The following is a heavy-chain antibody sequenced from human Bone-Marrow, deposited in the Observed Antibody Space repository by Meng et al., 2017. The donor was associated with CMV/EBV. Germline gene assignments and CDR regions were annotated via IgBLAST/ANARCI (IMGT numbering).Heavy chain of an antibody. CDR3: VRGFADGHY. V-gene: IGHV3-21*06. D-gene: IGHD3-10*01. CDR2: ISSTGTYI. Sequence: GGSLRLSCAASGFTFSSYAMSWVRQAPGKGLEWVSSISSTGTYIYYADSVKGRFTISRDNAKSSVYLQMNSLRAEDTAVYYCVRGFADGHYWGQGTLVTVSS. J-gene: IGHJ4*02. CDR1: GFTFSSYA.